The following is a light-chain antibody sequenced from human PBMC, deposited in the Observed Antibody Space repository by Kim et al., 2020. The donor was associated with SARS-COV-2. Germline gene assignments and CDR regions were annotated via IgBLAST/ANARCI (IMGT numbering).Light chain of an antibody. J-gene: IGLJ3*02. CDR1: SLRTYY. CDR3: DSRDSSGNHWV. Sequence: SSELTQDPAVSVALGQAVRITCQGDSLRTYYATWYQQKPGQAPLLLIFGDNNRPFGIPDRFSGSRSGDTASLTITGAQAEDGADYYCDSRDSSGNHWVFGGGTQLTVL. CDR2: GDN. V-gene: IGLV3-19*01.